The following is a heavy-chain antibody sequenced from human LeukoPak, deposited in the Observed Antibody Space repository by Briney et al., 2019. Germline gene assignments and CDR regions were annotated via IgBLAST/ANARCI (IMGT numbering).Heavy chain of an antibody. V-gene: IGHV3-23*01. CDR3: ACQLPSHDY. J-gene: IGHJ4*02. CDR1: GFTFTTYW. D-gene: IGHD2-2*01. CDR2: ISGSGGST. Sequence: GGSLRLSCAASGFTFTTYWMTWVRQAPGKGLEWVSAISGSGGSTYYADSVKGRFTISRDNSKNTLYLQMNSLRAEDTAVYYCACQLPSHDYWGQGTLVTVSS.